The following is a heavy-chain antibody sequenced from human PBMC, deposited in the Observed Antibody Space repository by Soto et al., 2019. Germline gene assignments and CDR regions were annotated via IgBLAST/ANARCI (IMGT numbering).Heavy chain of an antibody. D-gene: IGHD6-13*01. CDR3: ARERGKAAAVHFDY. Sequence: EVQLVESGGGLVQPGGSLRLSCAASGFTFSSYWMHWVRQAPGKGVVWVSRINSDGSSTNYADSVKGRFTISRDNAKKTLYMQMNSLRAEDTAVYYCARERGKAAAVHFDYWGQGTLVTVSS. J-gene: IGHJ4*02. V-gene: IGHV3-74*01. CDR2: INSDGSST. CDR1: GFTFSSYW.